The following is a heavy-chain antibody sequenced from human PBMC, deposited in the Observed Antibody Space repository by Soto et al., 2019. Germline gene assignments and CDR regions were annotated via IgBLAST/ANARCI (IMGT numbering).Heavy chain of an antibody. CDR2: ISSSSSYI. J-gene: IGHJ3*02. Sequence: GGSLRLSCAASGFTFSSYSMNWVRQAPGKGLEWVSSISSSSSYIYYADSVKGRFTISRDNAKNSLYLQMNSLRAEDTAVYYCARDRLLWFGELPPHTAFDIWGQGTMVT. CDR1: GFTFSSYS. V-gene: IGHV3-21*01. D-gene: IGHD3-10*01. CDR3: ARDRLLWFGELPPHTAFDI.